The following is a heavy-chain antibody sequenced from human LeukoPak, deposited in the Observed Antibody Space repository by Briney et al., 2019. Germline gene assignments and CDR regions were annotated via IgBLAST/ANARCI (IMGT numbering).Heavy chain of an antibody. CDR2: INPNSGGT. CDR3: ARGGMVRAYGMDD. V-gene: IGHV1-2*02. CDR1: GYTFTGYY. Sequence: ASVKLSRKASGYTFTGYYMHWVRQAPGQGLERMGWINPNSGGTTYAQKFQGRVTMTRDTSISTAYMELSRLRSDDTPVYYCARGGMVRAYGMDDWGQGTTVTVSS. D-gene: IGHD3-10*01. J-gene: IGHJ6*02.